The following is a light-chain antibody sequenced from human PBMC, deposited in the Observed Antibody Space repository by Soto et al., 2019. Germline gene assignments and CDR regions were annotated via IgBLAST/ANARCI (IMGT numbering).Light chain of an antibody. CDR1: QDISNS. V-gene: IGKV1-27*01. CDR3: QKYKSAPPLFT. Sequence: DIQMTQSPSSLSASVGDRVTITCRASQDISNSLAWYQQKPGKVPKLVIYAASTLQSGVPSRFSGSGSGTDFTLTISSLQPEDVAPYYWQKYKSAPPLFTFGPGTKVEIK. J-gene: IGKJ3*01. CDR2: AAS.